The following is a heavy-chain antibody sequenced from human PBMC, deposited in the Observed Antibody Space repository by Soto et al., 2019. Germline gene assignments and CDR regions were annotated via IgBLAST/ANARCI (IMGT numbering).Heavy chain of an antibody. V-gene: IGHV3-23*01. CDR1: GFTFSSYA. J-gene: IGHJ4*02. Sequence: PGGSLRLSCAASGFTFSSYAMSWVRQAPGKGLEWVSAISGSGGSTYYADSVKGRFTISRDNSKNTLYLQMNSQRAEDTAVYYCATGPGLYPADYFDYWGQGTLVTVSS. CDR3: ATGPGLYPADYFDY. D-gene: IGHD2-2*02. CDR2: ISGSGGST.